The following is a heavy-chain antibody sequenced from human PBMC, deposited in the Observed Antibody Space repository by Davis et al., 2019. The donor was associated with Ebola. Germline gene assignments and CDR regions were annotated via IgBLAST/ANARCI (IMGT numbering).Heavy chain of an antibody. D-gene: IGHD4-17*01. CDR2: IQNGGSP. Sequence: SETLSLTCTVSGGSINNYFWSWIRQPPGKGLEWIGCIQNGGSPIYNPSLKSRVTLSVDRSTNQFSLKLTSVTAADTAVYYCARGDYAGSSFDYWGQGTLVSVSS. V-gene: IGHV4-4*09. CDR1: GGSINNYF. J-gene: IGHJ4*02. CDR3: ARGDYAGSSFDY.